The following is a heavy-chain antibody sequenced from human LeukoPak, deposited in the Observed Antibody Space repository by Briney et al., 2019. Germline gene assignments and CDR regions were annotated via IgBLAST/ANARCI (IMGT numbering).Heavy chain of an antibody. CDR1: GGSISSGGYY. D-gene: IGHD3-22*01. V-gene: IGHV4-31*03. CDR3: ARIYDSSGYTDY. Sequence: SETLSLTCTVSGGSISSGGYYWSWIRQHPGKGLEWIGYIYYSGSTYYNPSLKSRVTISVDTSTNQFSLKLSSVTAADAAVYYCARIYDSSGYTDYWGQGTLVTVSS. J-gene: IGHJ4*02. CDR2: IYYSGST.